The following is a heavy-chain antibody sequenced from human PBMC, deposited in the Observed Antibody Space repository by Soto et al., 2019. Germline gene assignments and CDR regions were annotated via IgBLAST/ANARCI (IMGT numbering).Heavy chain of an antibody. J-gene: IGHJ5*02. V-gene: IGHV3-21*01. Sequence: GGSLRLSCAASGFTFSSYSMNWVRQAPGKGLEWVSSISSSSSYIYYADSVKGRFTISRDNAKNSLYLQMNSLSAEDTAVYYCARDGGGLEWLTRWFDPWGQGTLVTVSS. CDR2: ISSSSSYI. CDR3: ARDGGGLEWLTRWFDP. CDR1: GFTFSSYS. D-gene: IGHD3-3*01.